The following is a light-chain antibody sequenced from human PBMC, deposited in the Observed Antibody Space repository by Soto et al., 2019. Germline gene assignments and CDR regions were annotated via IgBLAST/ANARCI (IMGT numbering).Light chain of an antibody. Sequence: EILMTQSPGTLSVSPGERATPSCRASQSVRSKLAWYQQKPGQAPRLLIYDASTRATGIPARFSGSGSGTEFTLTISSLQSEDFAVYYCQQYNNWPPITFGQGTRLEIK. CDR2: DAS. CDR1: QSVRSK. J-gene: IGKJ5*01. V-gene: IGKV3-15*01. CDR3: QQYNNWPPIT.